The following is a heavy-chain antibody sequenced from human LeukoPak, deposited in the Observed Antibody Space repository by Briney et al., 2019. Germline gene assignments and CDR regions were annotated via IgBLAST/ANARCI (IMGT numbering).Heavy chain of an antibody. CDR2: ISGSGGST. CDR1: GFTFSSYA. J-gene: IGHJ4*02. V-gene: IGHV3-23*01. D-gene: IGHD6-13*01. CDR3: AKVAAAGTRGGGYFDY. Sequence: GGSLRFSRAASGFTFSSYAMSWVRQAPGKGLEWVSAISGSGGSTYYADSVKGRFTISRDNSKNTLYLQMNSLRAEDTAVYYCAKVAAAGTRGGGYFDYWGQGTLVTVSS.